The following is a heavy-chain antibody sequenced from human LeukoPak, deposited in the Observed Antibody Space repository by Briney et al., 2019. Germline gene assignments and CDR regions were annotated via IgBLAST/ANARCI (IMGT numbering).Heavy chain of an antibody. V-gene: IGHV4-34*01. CDR2: VAHKGPTVYSPTLNR. CDR3: VRQGTNSGYYLLDY. Sequence: SETLSLTCAVYGASLSDFYWSWIRQSPGKGLQWIGEVAHKGPTVYSPTLNRKYNPSLGSRVTMSVDPSKNQFSLKLTSVTVADTATYYCVRQGTNSGYYLLDYWGPGHLVTVSS. D-gene: IGHD3-3*01. CDR1: GASLSDFY. J-gene: IGHJ4*02.